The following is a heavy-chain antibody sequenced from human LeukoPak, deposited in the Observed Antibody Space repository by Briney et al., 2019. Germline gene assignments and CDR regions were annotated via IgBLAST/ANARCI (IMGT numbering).Heavy chain of an antibody. J-gene: IGHJ6*03. V-gene: IGHV1-18*01. CDR1: GYTFTSYG. CDR3: ARDPDYYYMDV. CDR2: ISAYNGNT. Sequence: WASVKVSCNASGYTFTSYGISWVRQAPGQGLERMGWISAYNGNTNYAQKLQGRVTMTTDTSTSTAYMELRSLRSDDTAVYYCARDPDYYYMDVWGKGTTVTVSS.